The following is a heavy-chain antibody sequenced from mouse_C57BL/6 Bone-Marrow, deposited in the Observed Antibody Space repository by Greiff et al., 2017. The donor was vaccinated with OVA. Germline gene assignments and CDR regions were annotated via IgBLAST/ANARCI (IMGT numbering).Heavy chain of an antibody. CDR2: ISDGGSYT. J-gene: IGHJ2*01. CDR1: GFTFSSYA. V-gene: IGHV5-4*01. CDR3: ARDPTVVAFDY. Sequence: EVQLKESGGGLVKPGGSLKLSCAASGFTFSSYAMSWVRQTPEKRLEWVATISDGGSYTYYPDNVKGRFTISRDNAKNNLYLQMSHLKSEDTAMYYCARDPTVVAFDYWGQGTTLTVSS. D-gene: IGHD1-1*01.